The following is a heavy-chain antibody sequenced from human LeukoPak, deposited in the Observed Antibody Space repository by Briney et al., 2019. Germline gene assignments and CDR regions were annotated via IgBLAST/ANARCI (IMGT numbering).Heavy chain of an antibody. CDR1: GGSISDTSDF. V-gene: IGHV4-39*01. D-gene: IGHD3-22*01. CDR2: LYYSDNTYDNPSVSSGNT. CDR3: ARRHRSYDSGGHVIDY. J-gene: IGHJ4*02. Sequence: SETLSLXCTVSGGSISDTSDFWGWIRQPPGKGLEWIGSLYYSDNTYDNPSVSSGNTYYNPSLKSRVTISVDTSKNQFSLKLSSVTAADTAMYYCARRHRSYDSGGHVIDYWGQGTLVTVSS.